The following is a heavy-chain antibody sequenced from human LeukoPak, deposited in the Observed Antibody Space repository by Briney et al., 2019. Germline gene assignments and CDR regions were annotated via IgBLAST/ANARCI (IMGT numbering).Heavy chain of an antibody. Sequence: GGSLRLSCAASGFTVSSNYMSWVRQAPGRGLEWVSVLYAGGNTYYADSVKGRFTISRDNSKNTLDLQMNTLRPEDTAVYYCVTKREAFDIWGQGTMDTVSS. CDR3: VTKREAFDI. J-gene: IGHJ3*02. D-gene: IGHD1-26*01. CDR2: LYAGGNT. V-gene: IGHV3-66*01. CDR1: GFTVSSNY.